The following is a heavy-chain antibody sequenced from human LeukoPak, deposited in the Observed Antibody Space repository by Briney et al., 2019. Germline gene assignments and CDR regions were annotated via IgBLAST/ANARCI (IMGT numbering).Heavy chain of an antibody. CDR2: IYYSGST. CDR3: AREIPMTTVVTRLTDY. J-gene: IGHJ4*02. Sequence: PSETLSLTCTVSGGSISSSSYYWGWIRQPPGKGLEWIGSIYYSGSTYYNPSLKSRVTISVDTSKNQFSLKLSSVTAADTAVYYCAREIPMTTVVTRLTDYWGQGTLVTVSS. CDR1: GGSISSSSYY. V-gene: IGHV4-39*07. D-gene: IGHD4-23*01.